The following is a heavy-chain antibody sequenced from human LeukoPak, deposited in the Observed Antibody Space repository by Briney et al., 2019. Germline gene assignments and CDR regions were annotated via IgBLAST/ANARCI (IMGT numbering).Heavy chain of an antibody. CDR3: ARGAEYYAIWRGYAGYSDY. D-gene: IGHD3-3*01. CDR2: ISHRGST. J-gene: IGHJ4*02. CDR1: GYSISNGYY. V-gene: IGHV4-38-2*02. Sequence: PSETLSLTCTVSGYSISNGYYWGWIRQPPGKGLEWVGSISHRGSTYYNPSLRSRITISLDRSKQNFSLKLTSVTAADTAVYFCARGAEYYAIWRGYAGYSDYWGQGISVTVSS.